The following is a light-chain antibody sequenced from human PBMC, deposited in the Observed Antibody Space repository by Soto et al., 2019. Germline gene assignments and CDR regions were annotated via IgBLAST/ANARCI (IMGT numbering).Light chain of an antibody. J-gene: IGKJ5*01. CDR3: QQSYSSSPIT. CDR2: AAS. CDR1: ETSSTF. Sequence: DIQLTQSPSSLSASVGDRVAMTCRASETSSTFLNWYQHKPGKAPRLLISAASRLQSGVPPRFSGSGSGTEFTLTINSLRPEDFASYYCQQSYSSSPITFGPGTRLE. V-gene: IGKV1-39*01.